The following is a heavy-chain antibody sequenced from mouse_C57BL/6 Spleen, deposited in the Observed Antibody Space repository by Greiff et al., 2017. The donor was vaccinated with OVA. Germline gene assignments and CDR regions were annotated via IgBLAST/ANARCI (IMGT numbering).Heavy chain of an antibody. CDR2: INYDGSST. CDR3: AREFYYYGSSYVDY. D-gene: IGHD1-1*01. CDR1: GFTFSDYY. V-gene: IGHV5-16*01. J-gene: IGHJ4*01. Sequence: EVKVVESEGGLVQPGSSMKLSCTASGFTFSDYYMAWVRQVPEKGLEWVANINYDGSSTYYLDSLKSRFIISRDNAKNILYMQMSSLKSEDTATDYCAREFYYYGSSYVDYWGQGTSVTVSS.